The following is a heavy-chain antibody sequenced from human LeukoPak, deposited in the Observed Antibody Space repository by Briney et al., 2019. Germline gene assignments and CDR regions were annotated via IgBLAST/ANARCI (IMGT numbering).Heavy chain of an antibody. CDR2: IHNSGTT. V-gene: IGHV4-34*01. J-gene: IGHJ4*02. Sequence: SETLSLTCAGSGGPFRGYLWSWIRQSSGKGLERIGEIHNSGTTNYNPSLNSRVTISEDTSKNQFYLNLSSVTAADTAVYYCARRYYYNLGSFPFDFWGQGTLVTVSS. D-gene: IGHD3-10*01. CDR3: ARRYYYNLGSFPFDF. CDR1: GGPFRGYL.